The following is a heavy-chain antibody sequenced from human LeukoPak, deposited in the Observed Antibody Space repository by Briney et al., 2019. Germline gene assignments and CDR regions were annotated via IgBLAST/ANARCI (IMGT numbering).Heavy chain of an antibody. Sequence: PSETLSLTCTVSGGSISSYYWSWIRQPPGKGLEWIGYIYYSGSTNYNPSLKSRVTISVDTSKNQFSLKLSSVTAADTAVYYCARCMGSYSDAFDIWGQGTMVTVFS. V-gene: IGHV4-59*01. CDR3: ARCMGSYSDAFDI. D-gene: IGHD3-10*01. J-gene: IGHJ3*02. CDR2: IYYSGST. CDR1: GGSISSYY.